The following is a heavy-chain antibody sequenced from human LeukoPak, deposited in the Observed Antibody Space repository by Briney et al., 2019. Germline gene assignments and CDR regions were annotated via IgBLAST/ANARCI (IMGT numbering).Heavy chain of an antibody. J-gene: IGHJ4*02. CDR1: GFTFSSYA. CDR2: ISGSGGST. Sequence: PGGSLRLSCAASGFTFSSYAMSWVRQAPGKGLEWVSAISGSGGSTYYADSVKGRFTISRDNSKNTLYLQMNSLRAEDTAVYFCAKGDIAVPYYSFDSWGQGTLVTVSS. D-gene: IGHD6-19*01. V-gene: IGHV3-23*01. CDR3: AKGDIAVPYYSFDS.